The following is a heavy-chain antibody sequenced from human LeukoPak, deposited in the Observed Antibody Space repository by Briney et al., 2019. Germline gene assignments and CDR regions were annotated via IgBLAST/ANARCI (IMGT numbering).Heavy chain of an antibody. J-gene: IGHJ4*02. V-gene: IGHV1-46*01. CDR1: GYTFTSYY. CDR2: INPSGGST. CDR3: ARDTNPSYSGWYNLPDY. Sequence: APVKVSCKASGYTFTSYYMHWVRQAPGQGLEWMGIINPSGGSTSYAQKFQGRVTMTRDTSTSTVYMELSSLRSEDTAVYYCARDTNPSYSGWYNLPDYWGQGTLVTVSS. D-gene: IGHD6-19*01.